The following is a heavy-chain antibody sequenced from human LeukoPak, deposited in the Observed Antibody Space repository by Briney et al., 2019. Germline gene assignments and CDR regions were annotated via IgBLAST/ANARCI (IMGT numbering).Heavy chain of an antibody. CDR2: IYYSGST. J-gene: IGHJ5*02. CDR1: GGSISSSSYC. V-gene: IGHV4-39*01. Sequence: SETLSLTCTVSGGSISSSSYCWGWIRQPPGKGLAWIGSIYYSGSTYYNPSLKSRVTISVDTSKNQFSLKLSSVTAADTAVYYCARPIRSRDNNWFDPWGQGTLVIVSS. CDR3: ARPIRSRDNNWFDP. D-gene: IGHD3-10*01.